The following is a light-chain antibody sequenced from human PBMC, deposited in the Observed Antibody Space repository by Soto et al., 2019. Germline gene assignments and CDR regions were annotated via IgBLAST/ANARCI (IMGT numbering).Light chain of an antibody. J-gene: IGLJ2*01. CDR1: SSNIGAGYD. CDR3: QSYDSSLSVV. CDR2: GNS. Sequence: QSVLTQPPSVSGAPGQRVTISCTGSSSNIGAGYDVHWYPQLPGTAPKLLIYGNSNRPSGVPDRFSGSKSGTLASLAITGVQAEDEADYYCQSYDSSLSVVFGGGTKLTVL. V-gene: IGLV1-40*01.